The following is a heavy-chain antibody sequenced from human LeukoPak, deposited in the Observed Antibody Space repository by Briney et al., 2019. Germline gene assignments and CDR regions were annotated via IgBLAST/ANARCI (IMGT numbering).Heavy chain of an antibody. J-gene: IGHJ4*02. CDR1: GFTFSTYG. CDR2: ISYDGSNK. CDR3: AKDLGDYDFWSGYVDY. V-gene: IGHV3-30*18. Sequence: PGGSLRLSCAASGFTFSTYGMHWVRQAPGKGLEWAAVISYDGSNKYYADSVKGRFTISRDSSKNTLYLQMNSLRAEDTAVYYCAKDLGDYDFWSGYVDYWGQGTLVTVSS. D-gene: IGHD3-3*01.